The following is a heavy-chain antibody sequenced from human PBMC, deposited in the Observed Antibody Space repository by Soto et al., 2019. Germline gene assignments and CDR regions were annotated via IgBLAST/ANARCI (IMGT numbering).Heavy chain of an antibody. CDR3: TKRSGGFSEFDY. D-gene: IGHD5-12*01. V-gene: IGHV3-23*01. CDR2: VDYSGTYT. CDR1: GFSFGNFA. Sequence: EVQLLESGGGLVQAGGSLRLSCAASGFSFGNFAMYWVRQPPGKGLEWVSSVDYSGTYTFYAASVKGRFSISRDNSHNMVYLEMNSLRADDTAVYYCTKRSGGFSEFDYWGQGALVIVSS. J-gene: IGHJ4*02.